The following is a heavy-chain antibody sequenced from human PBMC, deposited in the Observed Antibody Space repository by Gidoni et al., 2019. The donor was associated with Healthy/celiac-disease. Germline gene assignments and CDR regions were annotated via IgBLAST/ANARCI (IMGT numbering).Heavy chain of an antibody. CDR1: GFTFSSYS. CDR3: ATQRLWFGES. D-gene: IGHD3-10*01. J-gene: IGHJ4*02. V-gene: IGHV3-21*01. CDR2: ISGSSSDI. Sequence: EVQLLDSVGDLVKPGGSLRLSVAASGFTFSSYSMNWVSQAQWKGLEWVSSISGSSSDICYAVSVKGRFTISSDNARNSLYLQMNSLSAEDTAVYYCATQRLWFGESWGQGTLVTVSS.